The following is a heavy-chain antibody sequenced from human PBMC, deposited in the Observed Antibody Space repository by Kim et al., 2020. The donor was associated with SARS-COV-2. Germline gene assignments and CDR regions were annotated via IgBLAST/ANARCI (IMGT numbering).Heavy chain of an antibody. CDR2: IKHSGGT. V-gene: IGHV4-34*01. CDR1: GGSFSEYK. Sequence: SETLSLTCAVYGGSFSEYKWSWIRQAPGKGLEWIGEIKHSGGTNLSPSLKSRLTISVDTSKSQFSLRLKSMTATDTAVYYCARGRAGVVPAPVLGLGPYYDFYALDVWGRGTPVAVSS. CDR3: ARGRAGVVPAPVLGLGPYYDFYALDV. D-gene: IGHD2-2*02. J-gene: IGHJ6*02.